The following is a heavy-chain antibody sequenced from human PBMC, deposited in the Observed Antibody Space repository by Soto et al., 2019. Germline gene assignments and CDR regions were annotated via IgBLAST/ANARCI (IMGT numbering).Heavy chain of an antibody. Sequence: EVQLVESGGGLVQPGGSLRLSCAASGFTFSSYDMHWVRQATGKGLEWVSAIGTAGDTYYPGSVKGRFTISRENAKNSLYLQMNSLRAEDTAVYYCARERYGDYRQGAFDIWGQGTMVTVSS. J-gene: IGHJ3*02. D-gene: IGHD4-17*01. CDR3: ARERYGDYRQGAFDI. V-gene: IGHV3-13*01. CDR2: IGTAGDT. CDR1: GFTFSSYD.